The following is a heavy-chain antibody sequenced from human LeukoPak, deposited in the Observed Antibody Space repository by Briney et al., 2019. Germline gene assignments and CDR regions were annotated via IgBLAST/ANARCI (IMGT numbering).Heavy chain of an antibody. Sequence: ASVKVSCKASGGTFSSYYMHWVRQAPGQGLEWMGWINPNSGGTNYAQKFQGWVTMTRDTSISTAYMELSRLRSDDTAVYYCARIGPRTGYSSGWYHDYWGQGTLVTVSS. D-gene: IGHD6-19*01. V-gene: IGHV1-2*04. CDR1: GGTFSSYY. CDR3: ARIGPRTGYSSGWYHDY. J-gene: IGHJ4*02. CDR2: INPNSGGT.